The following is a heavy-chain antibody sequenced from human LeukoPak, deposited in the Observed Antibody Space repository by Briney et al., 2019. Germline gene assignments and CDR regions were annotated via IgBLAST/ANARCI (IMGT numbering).Heavy chain of an antibody. CDR1: GGSISSGDYY. J-gene: IGHJ4*02. V-gene: IGHV4-31*03. CDR2: IFYSGSA. D-gene: IGHD3-10*01. CDR3: ARGSTLIRGFDY. Sequence: SETLSLTCTVSGGSISSGDYYWNWIRQHPEKSLEWIGYIFYSGSAYYNPSLKSRVTIPVDTSKNQFSLKLSSVTAADTAVYYCARGSTLIRGFDYWGQGTLVTVSS.